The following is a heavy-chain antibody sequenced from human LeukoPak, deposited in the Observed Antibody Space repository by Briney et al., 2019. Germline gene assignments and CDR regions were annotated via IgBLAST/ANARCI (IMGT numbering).Heavy chain of an antibody. CDR1: GFTFSSYA. D-gene: IGHD3-10*01. CDR2: ISYDGSNK. J-gene: IGHJ4*02. V-gene: IGHV3-30*04. Sequence: QPGGSLRLSCAASGFTFSSYAMHWVRQAPGKGLEWVAVISYDGSNKYYADSVKGRFTISRDNSKNTLYLQMNSLRAEDTAVYYCARGSLYGSGSHDYWGQGTLVTVSS. CDR3: ARGSLYGSGSHDY.